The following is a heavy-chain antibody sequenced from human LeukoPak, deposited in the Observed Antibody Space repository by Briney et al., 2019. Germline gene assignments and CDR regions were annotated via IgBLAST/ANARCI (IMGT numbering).Heavy chain of an antibody. V-gene: IGHV1-2*02. CDR3: ARDSPLYGRYYFDY. CDR1: GYTFTSYY. CDR2: INPNSGGT. Sequence: ASVKVSCKASGYTFTSYYMHWVRRAPGQGLEWMGWINPNSGGTNYAQKFQGSVTMTRDTSISTAYMELSRLRSDDTAVYFCARDSPLYGRYYFDYWGQGTLVTVSS. D-gene: IGHD2-8*01. J-gene: IGHJ4*02.